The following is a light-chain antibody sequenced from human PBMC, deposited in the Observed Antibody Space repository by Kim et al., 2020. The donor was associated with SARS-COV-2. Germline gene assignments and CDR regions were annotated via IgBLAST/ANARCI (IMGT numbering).Light chain of an antibody. CDR2: DAS. CDR3: QQRSNWPIT. CDR1: QSIVTY. J-gene: IGKJ5*01. Sequence: LSPEERATLPCRASQSIVTYLAWYQRKPGQAPRLLIYDASNRATGIPARFSGSGSGTDFTLTISSLEPEDLAVYYCQQRSNWPITFGQGTRLEIK. V-gene: IGKV3-11*01.